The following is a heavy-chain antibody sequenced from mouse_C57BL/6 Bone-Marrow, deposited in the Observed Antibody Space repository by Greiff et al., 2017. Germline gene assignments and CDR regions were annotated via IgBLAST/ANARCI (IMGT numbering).Heavy chain of an antibody. CDR1: GYAFSSSW. CDR3: AIYGSSYLLTRYFDV. V-gene: IGHV1-82*01. J-gene: IGHJ1*03. Sequence: QVQLQQPGPELVKPGASVKISCKASGYAFSSSWMNWVKQRPGKGLEWIGRIYPGDGDTNYNGKFKGKATLTADKSSSTAYMQLSSLTSEDSAVYFCAIYGSSYLLTRYFDVWGTGTTVTVSS. CDR2: IYPGDGDT. D-gene: IGHD1-1*01.